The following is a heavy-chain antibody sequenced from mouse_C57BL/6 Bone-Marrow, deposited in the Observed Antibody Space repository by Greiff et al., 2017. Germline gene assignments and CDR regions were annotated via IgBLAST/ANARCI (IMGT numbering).Heavy chain of an antibody. CDR1: GFSLTSYG. CDR3: ARGWFPFAY. D-gene: IGHD2-3*01. V-gene: IGHV2-2*01. CDR2: IWSGGST. J-gene: IGHJ3*01. Sequence: VKLQESGPGLVQPSQSLSITCTVSGFSLTSYGVHWVRQSPGKGLEWLGVIWSGGSTDYNAAFISRLSISKDNSKSQVFFKRNSLQADDTAIYYCARGWFPFAYWGQGTLVTVSA.